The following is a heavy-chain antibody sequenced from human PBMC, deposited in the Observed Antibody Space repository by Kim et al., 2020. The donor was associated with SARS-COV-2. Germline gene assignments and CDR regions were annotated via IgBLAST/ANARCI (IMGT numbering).Heavy chain of an antibody. V-gene: IGHV4-34*01. Sequence: SETLSLTCAVYGGSFSGYQWSWVRQPPGKGLEWIGQINHTGSTNYNPSLKSRVTMSVDTSKNQFSLKLTSVTATDTGVYYCARGVPGYWGQGSLLTVSS. CDR2: INHTGST. J-gene: IGHJ4*02. CDR1: GGSFSGYQ. CDR3: ARGVPGY.